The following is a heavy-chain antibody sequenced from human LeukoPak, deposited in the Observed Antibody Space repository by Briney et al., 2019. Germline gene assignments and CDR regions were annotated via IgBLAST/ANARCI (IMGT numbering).Heavy chain of an antibody. D-gene: IGHD3-16*01. CDR1: GVTFSSYT. CDR2: ISSSSTSR. J-gene: IGHJ3*02. V-gene: IGHV3-21*01. CDR3: ARGFGAFDI. Sequence: GSLRLSCAASGVTFSSYTMNWVRQAPGKGLEWVSSISSSSTSRYYADSVKGRFTISRDNAKNSLYLQMNSLRAEDTAVYYCARGFGAFDIWGQGTMVTVSS.